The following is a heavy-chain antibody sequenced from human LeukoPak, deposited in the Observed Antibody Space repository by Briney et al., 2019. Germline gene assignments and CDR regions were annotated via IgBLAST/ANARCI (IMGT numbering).Heavy chain of an antibody. CDR2: IYYSGST. CDR1: GGSISSYY. D-gene: IGHD1-26*01. V-gene: IGHV4-59*12. J-gene: IGHJ4*02. CDR3: ARDRYSGSYPIDY. Sequence: SETPSLTCTVSGGSISSYYWSWIRQPPGKGLEWIGYIYYSGSTNYNPSLKSRVTISVDTSKNQFSLKLSSVTAADTAVYYCARDRYSGSYPIDYWGQGTLVTVSS.